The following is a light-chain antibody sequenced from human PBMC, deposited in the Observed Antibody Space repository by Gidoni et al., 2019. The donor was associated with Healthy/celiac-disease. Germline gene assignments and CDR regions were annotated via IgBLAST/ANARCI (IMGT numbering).Light chain of an antibody. CDR2: WAS. V-gene: IGKV4-1*01. J-gene: IGKJ2*01. CDR3: QQYYSTPYT. CDR1: QSVLYSYNNKNY. Sequence: DIVMTYSPDSLAVSLGERATINCKSSQSVLYSYNNKNYLAWYQQKPGQPPKLLIYWASTRESVVPDRFRGSGSGKDFTLTSSSLQAEDVAVYCCQQYYSTPYTFGQGTKLKIK.